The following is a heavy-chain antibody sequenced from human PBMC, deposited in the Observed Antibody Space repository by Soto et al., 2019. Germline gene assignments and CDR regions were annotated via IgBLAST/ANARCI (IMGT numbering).Heavy chain of an antibody. CDR3: ARDHAIDSSTFDY. Sequence: SGGSLRLSCAASGFTFSSYGMHWVRQAPGKGLEWVAVIWYDGSNKYYADSVKGRFTISRDNSKNTLYLQMNSLRAEDTAVYYCARDHAIDSSTFDYWGQGTLVTVSS. J-gene: IGHJ4*02. V-gene: IGHV3-33*01. CDR1: GFTFSSYG. D-gene: IGHD6-13*01. CDR2: IWYDGSNK.